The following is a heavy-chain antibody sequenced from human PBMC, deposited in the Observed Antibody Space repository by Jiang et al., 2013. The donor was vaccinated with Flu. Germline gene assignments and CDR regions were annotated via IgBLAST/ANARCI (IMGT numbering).Heavy chain of an antibody. CDR2: ISGSGGST. D-gene: IGHD3-10*01. V-gene: IGHV3-23*01. CDR3: AKGWGDYYGSGSDYQREGTRFDY. J-gene: IGHJ4*02. Sequence: ISGSGGSTYYADSVKGRFTISRDNSKNTLYLQLNSLRAEDTAVFYCAKGWGDYYGSGSDYQREGTRFDYWGQGTLVTVSS.